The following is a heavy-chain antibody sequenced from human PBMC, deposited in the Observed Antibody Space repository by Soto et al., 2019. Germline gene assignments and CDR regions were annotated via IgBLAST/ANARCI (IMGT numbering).Heavy chain of an antibody. V-gene: IGHV3-15*01. CDR2: IKSKTDGGTT. J-gene: IGHJ4*02. D-gene: IGHD3-22*01. CDR3: LYYYDSSGFQVDY. Sequence: GGSLRLSCAASGFNFRNAWMSWVRQAPGKGLEWVGRIKSKTDGGTTDHGAPVKGRFTISRDDSTNTLYLQMSSLKTEDTAVYYSLYYYDSSGFQVDYWGQGTLVTV. CDR1: GFNFRNAW.